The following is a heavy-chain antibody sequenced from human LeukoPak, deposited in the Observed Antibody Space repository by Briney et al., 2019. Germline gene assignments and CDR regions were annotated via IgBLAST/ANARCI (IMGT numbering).Heavy chain of an antibody. CDR1: GYTFTSYG. V-gene: IGHV1-18*01. CDR3: ARVNDFWSGYRYYYYGMDV. D-gene: IGHD3-3*01. Sequence: ASVKVSCKAYGYTFTSYGISWVRQAPGQGLEWMGWISAYNGNTNYAQKLQGRVTMTTDTSTSTAYMELRSLRSDDTAVYYCARVNDFWSGYRYYYYGMDVWGQGTTVTVSS. J-gene: IGHJ6*02. CDR2: ISAYNGNT.